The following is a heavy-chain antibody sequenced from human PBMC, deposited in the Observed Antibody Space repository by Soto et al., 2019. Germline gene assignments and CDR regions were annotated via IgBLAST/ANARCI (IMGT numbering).Heavy chain of an antibody. D-gene: IGHD2-15*01. CDR3: ARDPVDGYSFFDY. Sequence: SETLSLTCTVSGGSISSYYWSWIRQPPGKGLEWIGYIHYSESTTYDPSLKSRVTISIDTSKSQSSLKLTSVTTADTAVYYCARDPVDGYSFFDYWGQGILVTVSS. CDR2: IHYSEST. V-gene: IGHV4-59*01. CDR1: GGSISSYY. J-gene: IGHJ4*02.